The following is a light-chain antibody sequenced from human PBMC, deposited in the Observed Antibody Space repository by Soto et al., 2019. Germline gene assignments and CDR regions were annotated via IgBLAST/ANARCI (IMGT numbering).Light chain of an antibody. CDR3: QQYNDWPLT. V-gene: IGKV3-15*01. CDR2: GAS. CDR1: QSLGSN. J-gene: IGKJ4*01. Sequence: EIVVTQTPATLSVSPGDRATLSCRASQSLGSNLAWYQQKPGQAPRLLIYGASTRATAVPARFSGSGSGTEFTLVLSSLQSEDFAVYYCQQYNDWPLTFGGGTKVEIK.